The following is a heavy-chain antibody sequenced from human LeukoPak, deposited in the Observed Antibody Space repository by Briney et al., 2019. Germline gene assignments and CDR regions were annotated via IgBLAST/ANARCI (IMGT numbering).Heavy chain of an antibody. CDR1: GFTFSIYA. J-gene: IGHJ3*02. CDR2: LSGSGGST. Sequence: GGSLRLSCAASGFTFSIYAMTWVRQAPGKGLQWVSTLSGSGGSTYYADSVKGRFTISRDNSKNTLYLQMNSLRAEDTAVYYCAKAVPISSSWSRYDAFDIWGQGTMVAVSS. V-gene: IGHV3-23*01. CDR3: AKAVPISSSWSRYDAFDI. D-gene: IGHD6-13*01.